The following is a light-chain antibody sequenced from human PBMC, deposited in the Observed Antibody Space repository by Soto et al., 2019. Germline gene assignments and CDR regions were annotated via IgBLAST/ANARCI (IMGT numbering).Light chain of an antibody. J-gene: IGKJ1*01. CDR2: YVS. CDR3: QQYNTNPWT. Sequence: DIQMTQSPSTLSASVGDRVTITCRASQSIGSWLAWFQQKAGKAPKLLIYYVSGLESGVPSRFSGSGSGTEFTLTINSLQPDDFATYYCQQYNTNPWTFGQGTKVEIK. V-gene: IGKV1-5*03. CDR1: QSIGSW.